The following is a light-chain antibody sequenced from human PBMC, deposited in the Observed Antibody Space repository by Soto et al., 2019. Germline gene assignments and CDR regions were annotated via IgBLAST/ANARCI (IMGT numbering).Light chain of an antibody. V-gene: IGLV2-14*01. J-gene: IGLJ2*01. CDR3: SSFTSTSHVV. CDR2: DVN. CDR1: SSDVGAYNY. Sequence: QSVLTQPASVSGSPGQSITISCTGTSSDVGAYNYVSWYQQHPGKAPKLMIYDVNNRPSGLSDRFSGSKSGNTASLTISGLQAEDGADYYCSSFTSTSHVVFGGGTKLTVL.